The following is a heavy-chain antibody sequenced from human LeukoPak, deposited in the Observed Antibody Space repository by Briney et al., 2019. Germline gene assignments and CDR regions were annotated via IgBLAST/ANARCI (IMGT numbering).Heavy chain of an antibody. Sequence: GQCLRLSCAAAGFTFSNYAMPWVRQAPGKGLEWVAGIGSEGSTKYYAGCVKGRFNMSRDNSKNTLYLLMSSLRGEDTAVYYCARAHPAYASDSWGQGTLVTVSS. CDR2: IGSEGSTK. CDR1: GFTFSNYA. J-gene: IGHJ4*02. CDR3: ARAHPAYASDS. V-gene: IGHV3-30*04.